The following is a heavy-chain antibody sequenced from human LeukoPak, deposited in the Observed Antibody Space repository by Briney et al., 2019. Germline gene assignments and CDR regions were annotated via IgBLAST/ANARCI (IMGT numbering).Heavy chain of an antibody. CDR3: ARLYTSFRAFDI. CDR1: GGSISSGDYY. J-gene: IGHJ3*02. V-gene: IGHV4-31*11. CDR2: IYYSGST. Sequence: SQTLSLTCAVSGGSISSGDYYWSWIRQHPGKGLEWIGYIYYSGSTYYNPSLKSRVTISVDTSKNQFSLKLSSVTAADAAVFYCARLYTSFRAFDIWGQGTMVTVSS. D-gene: IGHD6-6*01.